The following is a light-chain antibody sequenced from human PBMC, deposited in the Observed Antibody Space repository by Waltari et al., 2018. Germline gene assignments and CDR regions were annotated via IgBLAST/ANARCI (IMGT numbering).Light chain of an antibody. CDR1: QGIANY. Sequence: DIQLTQSPSFLSASVGDGLIITCRASQGIANYLAWYQQKPGKAPKLLIQGASTLQSGVPSRFSGSGSGTEFTLRISSLQPEDFATYYCQQLNSYPWTFGQGTKVEIK. V-gene: IGKV1-9*01. CDR2: GAS. CDR3: QQLNSYPWT. J-gene: IGKJ1*01.